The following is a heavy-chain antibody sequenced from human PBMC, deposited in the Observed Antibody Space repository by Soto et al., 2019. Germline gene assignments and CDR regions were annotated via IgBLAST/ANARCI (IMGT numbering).Heavy chain of an antibody. CDR1: GYTFTSYD. Sequence: ASVKVSCKASGYTFTSYDINWVRQATGQGLEWMGWMNPNSGNTGYAQKFQGRVTMTRNTSISTAYMELSSLRSEDTAVYYCASVMYSSGWSYYYYYGMDVWGQGTTVTVSS. CDR2: MNPNSGNT. V-gene: IGHV1-8*01. CDR3: ASVMYSSGWSYYYYYGMDV. D-gene: IGHD6-19*01. J-gene: IGHJ6*02.